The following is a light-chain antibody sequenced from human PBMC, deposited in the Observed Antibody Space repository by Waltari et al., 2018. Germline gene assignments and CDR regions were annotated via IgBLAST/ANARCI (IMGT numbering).Light chain of an antibody. CDR1: QSVSRS. Sequence: EIVLTQSPGTLSLSPGERATLSCRASQSVSRSLAGYQQKPGQAPRLLIYDASSRATGIPDRFSGSWSGTDFSLTISRLEPEDFAVYYCQKYVNLPATFGQGTKVEIK. CDR3: QKYVNLPAT. J-gene: IGKJ1*01. CDR2: DAS. V-gene: IGKV3-20*01.